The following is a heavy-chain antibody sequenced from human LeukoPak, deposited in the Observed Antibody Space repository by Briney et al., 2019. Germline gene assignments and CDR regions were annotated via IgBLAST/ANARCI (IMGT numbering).Heavy chain of an antibody. Sequence: QTLSLTCTVSGGSISSGDYYWSWIRQPPGKGLEWLALIYWDDDKRYSPSLKSRLTITKVTSKNQVVLTMTNMDPVDTATYYCAHGTTVTTLEDWGQGTLVTVSS. J-gene: IGHJ4*02. CDR1: GGSISSGDYY. D-gene: IGHD4-11*01. CDR2: IYWDDDK. CDR3: AHGTTVTTLED. V-gene: IGHV2-5*08.